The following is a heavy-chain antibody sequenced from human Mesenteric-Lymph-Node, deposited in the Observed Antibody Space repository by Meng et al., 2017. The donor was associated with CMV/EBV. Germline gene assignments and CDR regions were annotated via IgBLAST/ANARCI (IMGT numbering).Heavy chain of an antibody. D-gene: IGHD4-17*01. V-gene: IGHV3-43*01. Sequence: GESLKISCAASGFTFNDYSMHWVRQAPGKSLEWLSLISWDGAGTFYADSVKGRFTISRDNNKNSLYLHMKSLTDEDSAFYYCARDRTPDYGSNWFFDRWGRGTLVTVSS. CDR2: ISWDGAGT. CDR3: ARDRTPDYGSNWFFDR. CDR1: GFTFNDYS. J-gene: IGHJ2*01.